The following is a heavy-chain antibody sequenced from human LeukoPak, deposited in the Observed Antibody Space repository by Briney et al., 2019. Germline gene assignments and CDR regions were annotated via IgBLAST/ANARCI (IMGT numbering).Heavy chain of an antibody. V-gene: IGHV3-9*01. CDR1: GFTFDDYA. CDR2: ISWNSGSI. CDR3: AKESMDGMDA. Sequence: GGSLRLSCAASGFTFDDYAMHWVRQAPGKGLEWVSGISWNSGSIGYADSVKGRFTISRDNAKNSLYLQMNSLRAEDTALYYCAKESMDGMDAWGQGTTVNVSS. D-gene: IGHD2-8*01. J-gene: IGHJ6*02.